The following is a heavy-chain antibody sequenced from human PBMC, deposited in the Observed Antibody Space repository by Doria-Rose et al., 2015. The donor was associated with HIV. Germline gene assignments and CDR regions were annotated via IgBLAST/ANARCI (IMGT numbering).Heavy chain of an antibody. CDR2: TYQRSKWYN. D-gene: IGHD6-6*01. Sequence: QVQLQQSGPGLVKPSQTLSLTCVISGDNVSSNSAAWNWIRQSPSRGLEWLGRTYQRSKWYNDYALVLKSRITFNRDTSRNQISLHLNSVTPEDTAVYYCARGPEYMSSSGFDYWGQGTLVTVSS. V-gene: IGHV6-1*01. J-gene: IGHJ4*02. CDR1: GDNVSSNSAA. CDR3: ARGPEYMSSSGFDY.